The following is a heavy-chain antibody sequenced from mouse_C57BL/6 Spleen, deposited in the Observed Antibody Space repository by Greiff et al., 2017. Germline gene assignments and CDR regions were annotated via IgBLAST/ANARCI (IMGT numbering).Heavy chain of an antibody. D-gene: IGHD4-1*01. J-gene: IGHJ4*01. CDR2: IYPGDGDT. V-gene: IGHV1-82*01. Sequence: QVQLQQSGPELVKPGASVKISCKASGYAFSSSWMNWVKQRPGTGLEWIGRIYPGDGDTNYNGKFKGKATLTADKSSSTAYMQLSSLTSEDSAVYFCARWELGAMDYWGQGTSVTVS. CDR1: GYAFSSSW. CDR3: ARWELGAMDY.